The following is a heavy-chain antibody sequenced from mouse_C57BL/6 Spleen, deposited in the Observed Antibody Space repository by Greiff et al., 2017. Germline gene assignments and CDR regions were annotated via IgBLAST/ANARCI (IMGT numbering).Heavy chain of an antibody. J-gene: IGHJ3*01. CDR1: GYTFTSYW. CDR3: AGLITTGAY. CDR2: IHPNSGST. V-gene: IGHV1-64*01. D-gene: IGHD1-1*01. Sequence: QVQLKQPGAELVKPGASVKLSCKASGYTFTSYWMHWVKQRPGQGLEWIGMIHPNSGSTNYNEKFKSKATLTVDKSSSTAYMQLSSLTSEDSAVYYCAGLITTGAYWGQGTLVTVSA.